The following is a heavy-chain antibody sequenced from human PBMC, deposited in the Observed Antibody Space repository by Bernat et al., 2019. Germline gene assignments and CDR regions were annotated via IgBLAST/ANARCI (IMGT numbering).Heavy chain of an antibody. CDR2: INTNTGNP. D-gene: IGHD3-22*01. Sequence: QVQLVQSGSELKKPGASVKVSCKASGYTFTSYAMNWVRQAPGQGLEWMGWINTNTGNPTYAQGFTGRFVFSLDTSVSTAYLQICSLKAEDTAVYYCARDAGYGGDFIYYDSSSYYPRGDYYYYYGMDVWGQGTTVTVSS. V-gene: IGHV7-4-1*01. J-gene: IGHJ6*02. CDR3: ARDAGYGGDFIYYDSSSYYPRGDYYYYYGMDV. CDR1: GYTFTSYA.